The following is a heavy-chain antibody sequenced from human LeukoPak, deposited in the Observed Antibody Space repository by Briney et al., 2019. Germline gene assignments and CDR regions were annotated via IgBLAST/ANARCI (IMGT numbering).Heavy chain of an antibody. V-gene: IGHV3-74*01. CDR3: ARGISQQLTKWFDP. Sequence: GASLRLSCAASGFTFSSYWMHWVRQAPGKGLVWVPRINSDGSSTNYADSVKGRFTISRDNAKNTLYLQMNSLRAEDTAVYYCARGISQQLTKWFDPWGQGTLVTVSS. CDR1: GFTFSSYW. J-gene: IGHJ5*02. D-gene: IGHD3-9*01. CDR2: INSDGSST.